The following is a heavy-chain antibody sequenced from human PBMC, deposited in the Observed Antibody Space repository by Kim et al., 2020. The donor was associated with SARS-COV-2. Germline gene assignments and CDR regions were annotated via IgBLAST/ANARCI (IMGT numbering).Heavy chain of an antibody. V-gene: IGHV4-59*13. J-gene: IGHJ5*02. CDR1: GGSISSYY. CDR2: IYYSGST. CDR3: ARVSLSITGTPNRFDP. Sequence: SETLSLTCTVSGGSISSYYWSWIRQPPGKGLEWIGYIYYSGSTNYNPSLKSRVTISVDTSKNQFSLKLSSVTAADTAVYYCARVSLSITGTPNRFDPWGQRTLVTVSS. D-gene: IGHD1-20*01.